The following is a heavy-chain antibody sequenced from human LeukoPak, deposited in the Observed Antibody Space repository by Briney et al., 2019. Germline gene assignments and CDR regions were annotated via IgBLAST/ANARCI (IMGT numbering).Heavy chain of an antibody. D-gene: IGHD6-19*01. Sequence: GGSLRLSCAASGFTFSSYGMHWVRQAPGKGLEWVAVIWYDGSNKYYADSVKGRFTISRDNSRNTLYLQMNSLRAEDTAVYYCARGLELWLVLDYWGQGTLVTVSS. CDR3: ARGLELWLVLDY. J-gene: IGHJ4*02. V-gene: IGHV3-33*01. CDR2: IWYDGSNK. CDR1: GFTFSSYG.